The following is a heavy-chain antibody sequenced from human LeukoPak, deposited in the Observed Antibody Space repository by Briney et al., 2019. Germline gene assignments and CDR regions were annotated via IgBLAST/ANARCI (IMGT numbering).Heavy chain of an antibody. CDR3: ATQQLAYYFDY. V-gene: IGHV3-30*03. D-gene: IGHD6-13*01. J-gene: IGHJ4*02. Sequence: PGGSLRLSCAASGFSFSNYGMHWVRQTPGKGLEWVAVISHDGSNYYHADSVKGRFTISRDNSKNTLYLQMGSLRAEDMAVYYCATQQLAYYFDYWGQGTLVTVSS. CDR2: ISHDGSNY. CDR1: GFSFSNYG.